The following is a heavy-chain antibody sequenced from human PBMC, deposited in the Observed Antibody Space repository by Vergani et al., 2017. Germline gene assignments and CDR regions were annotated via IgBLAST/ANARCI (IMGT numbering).Heavy chain of an antibody. CDR2: IYYSGST. Sequence: QVQLQESGPGLVKPSETLSLTCTVSGGSISSYYWSWIRQPPGKGLEWIGYIYYSGSTNYNPSLKSRVTISVDTSKNQFSLKLSSVTAAGTAVYYCARGGGSPYSSGWGIDYWGQGTLVTVSS. V-gene: IGHV4-59*08. CDR1: GGSISSYY. CDR3: ARGGGSPYSSGWGIDY. J-gene: IGHJ4*02. D-gene: IGHD6-19*01.